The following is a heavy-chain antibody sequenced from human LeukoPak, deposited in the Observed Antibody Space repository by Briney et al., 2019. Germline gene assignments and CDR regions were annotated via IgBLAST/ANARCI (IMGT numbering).Heavy chain of an antibody. J-gene: IGHJ4*02. Sequence: GGSLRPSCAAPGFTFSSYAMNWVRQAPGKGLEWVSAISGSGDNTYYADSVKGRFTISRDNSKNTLYLQMNSLRAEDTAVYYCAKVRPYCSSTRCYARSGLFDYWGQGTLVTVSS. CDR2: ISGSGDNT. D-gene: IGHD2-2*01. CDR1: GFTFSSYA. V-gene: IGHV3-23*01. CDR3: AKVRPYCSSTRCYARSGLFDY.